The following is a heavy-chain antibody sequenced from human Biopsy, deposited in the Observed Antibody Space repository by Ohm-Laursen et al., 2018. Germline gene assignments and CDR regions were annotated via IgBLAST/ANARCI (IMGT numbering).Heavy chain of an antibody. CDR3: ARLGSGDYFPTFFDF. Sequence: SQTLSFTCTVSGVSINGGRYYWNWIRHHPGKRLERIGNIFYSANTYYNPSLNSRFTISVDTSKNQFSLKLSSVTAADTAVYYCARLGSGDYFPTFFDFWGQGALVTVSS. CDR2: IFYSANT. J-gene: IGHJ4*02. V-gene: IGHV4-31*03. D-gene: IGHD5-12*01. CDR1: GVSINGGRYY.